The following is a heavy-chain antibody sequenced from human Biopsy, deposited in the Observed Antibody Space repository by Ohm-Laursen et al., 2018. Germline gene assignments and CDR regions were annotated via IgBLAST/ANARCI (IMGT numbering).Heavy chain of an antibody. CDR2: IYYTGST. CDR3: ARHAPSYSGSYWRYFDL. J-gene: IGHJ2*01. Sequence: SDTLSLTCPVSGGSISSYYWSWIRQPPGKGLEWIGYIYYTGSTNYNPSPKSRVTISVDTSMNHLSLRLTSVTAADTAVYYCARHAPSYSGSYWRYFDLWGRGTLVTVSS. CDR1: GGSISSYY. D-gene: IGHD1-26*01. V-gene: IGHV4-59*08.